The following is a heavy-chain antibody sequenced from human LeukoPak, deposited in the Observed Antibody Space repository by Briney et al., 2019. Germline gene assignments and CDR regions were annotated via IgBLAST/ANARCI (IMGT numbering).Heavy chain of an antibody. J-gene: IGHJ5*02. V-gene: IGHV4-59*01. D-gene: IGHD4-17*01. CDR2: IYYSGST. Sequence: SETLSLTCTVSGGSISSYYWSWIRQPPGKGLEWIGYIYYSGSTNCNPSLKSRVTISVDTSKNQFSLKLSSVTAADTAVYYCAREHGDYDWFDPWGQGTLVTVSS. CDR1: GGSISSYY. CDR3: AREHGDYDWFDP.